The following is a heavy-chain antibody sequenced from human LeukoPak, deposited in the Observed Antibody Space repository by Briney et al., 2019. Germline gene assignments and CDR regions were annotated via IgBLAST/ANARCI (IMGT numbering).Heavy chain of an antibody. CDR1: GFTFSNAY. CDR3: ATYSSSNYYFVY. D-gene: IGHD6-13*01. V-gene: IGHV3-15*01. CDR2: IKSKAHGGTT. J-gene: IGHJ4*02. Sequence: GGSLRLSCAASGFTFSNAYMSWVRQAPGKGLEWVGRIKSKAHGGTTEYAAPVKGRFTISRDDSKNTLFLQMNSLQTEDAALYYCATYSSSNYYFVYWGQGTLVTVSS.